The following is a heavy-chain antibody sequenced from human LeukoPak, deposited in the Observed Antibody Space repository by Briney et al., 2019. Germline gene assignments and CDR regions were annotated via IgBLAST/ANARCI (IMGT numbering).Heavy chain of an antibody. CDR2: VYATGST. V-gene: IGHV4-61*02. D-gene: IGHD3-22*01. CDR1: GGSISSGGYY. CDR3: ASTLKWLAFDY. J-gene: IGHJ4*02. Sequence: PSQTLSLTCTVSGGSISSGGYYWSWLRQPAGKGLEWIGRVYATGSTNYNPSLKSRVSLSLDTSKKQFSLKMTSVTTADTAVYYCASTLKWLAFDYWGQGTLVTVSS.